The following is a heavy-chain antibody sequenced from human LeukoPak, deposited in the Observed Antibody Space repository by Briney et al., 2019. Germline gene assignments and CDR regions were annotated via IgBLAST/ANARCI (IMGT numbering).Heavy chain of an antibody. V-gene: IGHV3-23*01. CDR2: ISGSGGST. CDR3: ATTTLRWYGGAFDI. D-gene: IGHD1-26*01. CDR1: GFTFSSYV. J-gene: IGHJ3*02. Sequence: PGGSLRLSCAVSGFTFSSYVMSWVRQAPGKGLEWVSAISGSGGSTYYADSVKGRFTISRDNSKNTLYLQMNSLRAEDTAVYYCATTTLRWYGGAFDIWGQGTMVTVSS.